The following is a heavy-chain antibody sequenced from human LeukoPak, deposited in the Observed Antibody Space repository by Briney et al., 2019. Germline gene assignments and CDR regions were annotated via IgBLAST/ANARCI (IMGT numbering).Heavy chain of an antibody. CDR1: GGSFSGYY. Sequence: SETLSLTCAVYGGSFSGYYWSWIRQPPGKGLEWIGEINHSGSTNYNPSLKSRVTISVDTSKNQFSLKLSSVTAADTAVYYCARGIVGGGWFDPWGQGTLVTVSS. D-gene: IGHD1-26*01. CDR2: INHSGST. CDR3: ARGIVGGGWFDP. J-gene: IGHJ5*02. V-gene: IGHV4-34*01.